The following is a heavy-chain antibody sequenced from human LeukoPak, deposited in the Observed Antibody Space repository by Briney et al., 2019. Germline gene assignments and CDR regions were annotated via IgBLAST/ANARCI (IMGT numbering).Heavy chain of an antibody. CDR1: GFTFSNYA. V-gene: IGHV3-23*01. Sequence: AGALRLSRTASGFTFSNYAISWVRQAPGEGLDRGSLISDTGVSTKYADSVKGRFIISRDNSRDTLYLQMNSLRAEDTAIYYCAPDLRGSDWSLDDWGQGTLVTVSS. D-gene: IGHD3-9*01. CDR2: ISDTGVST. CDR3: APDLRGSDWSLDD. J-gene: IGHJ4*02.